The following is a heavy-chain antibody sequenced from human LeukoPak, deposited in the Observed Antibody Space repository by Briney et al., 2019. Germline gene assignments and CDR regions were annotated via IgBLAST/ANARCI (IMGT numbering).Heavy chain of an antibody. D-gene: IGHD3-10*01. V-gene: IGHV4-59*01. J-gene: IGHJ6*02. CDR3: AKTPGSGSFSSTVYYYGMDV. CDR1: GWSITNSF. Sequence: SETLSLTCSVSGWSITNSFWTWIRQPPGKGLEWIGYIHDTGSTSPNPALQSRVSMSLDMSTNQISLRLTSVTAADTAVYYCAKTPGSGSFSSTVYYYGMDVWGQGTTVTVSS. CDR2: IHDTGST.